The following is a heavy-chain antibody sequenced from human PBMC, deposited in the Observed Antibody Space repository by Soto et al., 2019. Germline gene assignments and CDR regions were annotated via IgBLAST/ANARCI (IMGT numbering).Heavy chain of an antibody. CDR1: GGSISSGDYF. CDR2: VYYSGST. J-gene: IGHJ4*02. V-gene: IGHV4-30-4*01. CDR3: ASLYDSAGSFDY. Sequence: SETLSLTCTVSGGSISSGDYFWSWIRQPPGRGLEWIGHVYYSGSTYLNPSLKSRLAISVDTSKNQFFLRLTSVTAADTAVYYCASLYDSAGSFDYWGQGALVTVSS. D-gene: IGHD3-22*01.